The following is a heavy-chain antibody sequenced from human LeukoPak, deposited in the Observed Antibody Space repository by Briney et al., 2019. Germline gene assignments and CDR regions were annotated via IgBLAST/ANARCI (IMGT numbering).Heavy chain of an antibody. CDR1: GGSIRSYY. CDR2: IYYSGST. Sequence: PSETLSLTCTVSGGSIRSYYWSWIRQPPGKGLEWIGYIYYSGSTNYNPSLKSRVTISVDTSKNQFSLKLSSVTAADTAVYYCARISPHYASGTWGQGTLVTVSS. J-gene: IGHJ4*02. V-gene: IGHV4-59*01. D-gene: IGHD1-14*01. CDR3: ARISPHYASGT.